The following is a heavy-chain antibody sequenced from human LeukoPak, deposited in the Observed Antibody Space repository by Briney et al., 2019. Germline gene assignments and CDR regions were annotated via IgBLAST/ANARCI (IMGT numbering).Heavy chain of an antibody. D-gene: IGHD5-12*01. Sequence: SVKVSCKASGYSFTGYYMHWVQQASGQGLQYIECINPNSGGTDYAQKFQGRVTMTRDTSISTAYMELSRLTSDDTAVYYCAGLSGYDPYYFDYWGQGTLVAVSS. J-gene: IGHJ4*02. V-gene: IGHV1-2*02. CDR2: INPNSGGT. CDR1: GYSFTGYY. CDR3: AGLSGYDPYYFDY.